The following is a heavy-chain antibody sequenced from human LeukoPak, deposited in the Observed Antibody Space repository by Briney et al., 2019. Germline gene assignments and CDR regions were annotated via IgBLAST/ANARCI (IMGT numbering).Heavy chain of an antibody. J-gene: IGHJ4*02. Sequence: PGGSLRLSCAGSGFTVSSNYMTWVRQAPGKGLGWVSVIYGGGSTYYAESVKGRFTISRDNSKNTLYLQMNSLSAEDTAVYYCASTVSGFGELNNWGQGTLVTVSS. V-gene: IGHV3-66*02. CDR1: GFTVSSNY. CDR2: IYGGGST. D-gene: IGHD3-10*01. CDR3: ASTVSGFGELNN.